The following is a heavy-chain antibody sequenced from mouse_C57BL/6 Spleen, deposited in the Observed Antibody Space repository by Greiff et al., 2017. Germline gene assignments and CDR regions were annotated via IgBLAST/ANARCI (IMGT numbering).Heavy chain of an antibody. Sequence: ESGPGLVKPSQSLSLTCSVTGYSITSGYYWNWIRQFPGNKLEWMGYISYDGSNNYNPSLKNRISITRDTSKNQFFLKLNSVTTEDTATYYCARGWDPFAYWGQGTLVTVSA. CDR2: ISYDGSN. CDR3: ARGWDPFAY. V-gene: IGHV3-6*01. J-gene: IGHJ3*01. CDR1: GYSITSGYY. D-gene: IGHD4-1*01.